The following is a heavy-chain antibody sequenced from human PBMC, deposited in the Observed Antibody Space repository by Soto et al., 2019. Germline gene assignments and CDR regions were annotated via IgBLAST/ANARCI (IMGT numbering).Heavy chain of an antibody. CDR3: EKVRRDPKSGSSHY. V-gene: IGHV3-23*01. CDR2: ISAAGGRT. J-gene: IGHJ4*02. D-gene: IGHD1-26*01. CDR1: GFTFSSYA. Sequence: EVQLLESGGGLVQPGGSLRLSCAASGFTFSSYAMTWVRKAPGRGLEWVSAISAAGGRTYYADSVKGRFTISRDNSKNTLYLQMKSLRAEDTAVHYCEKVRRDPKSGSSHYWGQGTLGTVSS.